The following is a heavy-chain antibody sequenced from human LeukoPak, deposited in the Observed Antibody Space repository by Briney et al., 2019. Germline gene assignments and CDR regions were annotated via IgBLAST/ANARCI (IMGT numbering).Heavy chain of an antibody. V-gene: IGHV4-38-2*02. CDR3: AKDPFLGIIVVPAADDY. CDR2: IYHSGST. D-gene: IGHD2-2*01. CDR1: AYSISSGFY. Sequence: SETLSLTCTVSAYSISSGFYWGWIRQPPGKGLEWIGSIYHSGSTYYSPSLRGRVTISVDTSKNQFSLKLSSVTAADTAVYYCAKDPFLGIIVVPAADDYWGQGTLVTVSS. J-gene: IGHJ4*02.